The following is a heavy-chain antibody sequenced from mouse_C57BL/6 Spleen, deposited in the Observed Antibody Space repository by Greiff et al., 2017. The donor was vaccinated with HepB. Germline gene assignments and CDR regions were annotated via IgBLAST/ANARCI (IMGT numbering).Heavy chain of an antibody. CDR3: ARCGERYAMDY. V-gene: IGHV1-80*01. CDR1: GYAFSSYW. Sequence: VQLQQSGAELVKPGASVKISCKASGYAFSSYWMNWVKQRPGKGLEWIGPIYPGDGETNYNGKFKGKATLTADKSSSTAYMQLSSLTSEDSAVYFCARCGERYAMDYWGQGTSVTVSS. CDR2: IYPGDGET. J-gene: IGHJ4*01.